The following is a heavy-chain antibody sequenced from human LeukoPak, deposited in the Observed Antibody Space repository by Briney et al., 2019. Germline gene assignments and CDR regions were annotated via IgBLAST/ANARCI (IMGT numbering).Heavy chain of an antibody. J-gene: IGHJ3*02. CDR3: ARHGVSYYYDSSGYLIDI. CDR1: GGSFSGYY. V-gene: IGHV4-34*01. CDR2: INHSGST. Sequence: SETLSLTCAVYGGSFSGYYWSWIRQPPGKGLEWIGEINHSGSTNYNPSLKSRVTISVDTSKNQFSLKLSSVTAADTAVYYCARHGVSYYYDSSGYLIDIWGQGTMVTVSS. D-gene: IGHD3-22*01.